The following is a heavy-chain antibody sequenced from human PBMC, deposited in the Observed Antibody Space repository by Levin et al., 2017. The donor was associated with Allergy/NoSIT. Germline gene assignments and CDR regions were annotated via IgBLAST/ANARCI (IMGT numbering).Heavy chain of an antibody. J-gene: IGHJ4*02. CDR1: GFIFRDYV. CDR3: AKDRAPPALYSDS. Sequence: GGSLRLSCVGSGFIFRDYVMSWVRQAPGKGLEWVSTFGTSGDTYYAESVRGRFTMSRDDSKNTLYLQMNSLRAEDTAIYYCAKDRAPPALYSDSWGQGALVTVSS. V-gene: IGHV3-23*01. CDR2: FGTSGDT. D-gene: IGHD2-15*01.